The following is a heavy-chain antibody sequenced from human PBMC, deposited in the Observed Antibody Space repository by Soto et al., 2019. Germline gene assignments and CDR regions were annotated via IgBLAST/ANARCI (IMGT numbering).Heavy chain of an antibody. D-gene: IGHD1-26*01. V-gene: IGHV1-2*02. Sequence: ASVKVSCKASGYTFTGHYIHWVRQAPEQGPEWMGEIGPESGATRYAQKFQGRVTMTRDTSITTVYMELKNLSPDDTAVYYCGRGRSGQIVVFYWGQGTPVTAPQ. CDR3: GRGRSGQIVVFY. CDR2: IGPESGAT. CDR1: GYTFTGHY. J-gene: IGHJ4*02.